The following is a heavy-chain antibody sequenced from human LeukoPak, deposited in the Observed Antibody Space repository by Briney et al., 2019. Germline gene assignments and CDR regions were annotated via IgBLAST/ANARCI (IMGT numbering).Heavy chain of an antibody. CDR2: VSGSGDST. CDR3: ARDQGWGIAASSYFDY. Sequence: PGGSLRLSCAASGFTFNSYAMSWVRQTPGKGLEWVSGVSGSGDSTHYADSVKGRFTISRDNAKNSLYLQMNSLRAEDTAVYYCARDQGWGIAASSYFDYWGQGTLVTVSS. J-gene: IGHJ4*02. V-gene: IGHV3-23*01. D-gene: IGHD6-13*01. CDR1: GFTFNSYA.